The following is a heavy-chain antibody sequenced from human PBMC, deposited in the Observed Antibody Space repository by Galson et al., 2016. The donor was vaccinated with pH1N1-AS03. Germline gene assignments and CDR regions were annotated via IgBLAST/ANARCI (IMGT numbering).Heavy chain of an antibody. J-gene: IGHJ2*01. D-gene: IGHD3-16*02. CDR2: LWRAGSEK. V-gene: IGHV3-33*08. CDR1: GFTFSDYG. CDR3: ARDRHYYDYIWGTYRYDWYFDL. Sequence: SLRLSCAASGFTFSDYGMHWVRQAPGKGLEWVAVLWRAGSEKYYADSVKGRFTISRDNSKNPLYLQMNSLRAEDTAVYYCARDRHYYDYIWGTYRYDWYFDLWGRGTLVTVSS.